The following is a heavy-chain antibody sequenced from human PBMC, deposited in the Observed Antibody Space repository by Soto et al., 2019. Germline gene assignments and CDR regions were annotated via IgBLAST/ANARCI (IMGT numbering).Heavy chain of an antibody. J-gene: IGHJ1*01. CDR3: ARGGPHDYGDYEYFQH. V-gene: IGHV1-46*01. CDR1: GYTFTSYY. D-gene: IGHD4-17*01. Sequence: GASVKVSCKASGYTFTSYYMHWVRQAPGQGLEWMGIINPSGGSTSYAQKFQGRVTMTRDTSTSTVYMELSSLRSEDTAVYYCARGGPHDYGDYEYFQHWGQGTLVTVSS. CDR2: INPSGGST.